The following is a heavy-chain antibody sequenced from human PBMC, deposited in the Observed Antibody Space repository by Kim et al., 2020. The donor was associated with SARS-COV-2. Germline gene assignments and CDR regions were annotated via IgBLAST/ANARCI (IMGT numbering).Heavy chain of an antibody. D-gene: IGHD3-22*01. CDR1: GFTFSSYA. J-gene: IGHJ5*02. CDR2: ISGSGGST. V-gene: IGHV3-23*01. Sequence: RGSLRLSCAASGFTFSSYAMSWVRQAPGKGLEWVSAISGSGGSTYYADSVKGRFTISRDNSKNTLYLQMNSLRAEDTAVYYCAKGRDSSGYYYVSWGQGTLVTVSS. CDR3: AKGRDSSGYYYVS.